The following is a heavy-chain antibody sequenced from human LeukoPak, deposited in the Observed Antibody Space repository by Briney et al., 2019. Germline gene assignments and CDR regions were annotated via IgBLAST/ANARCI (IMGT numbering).Heavy chain of an antibody. D-gene: IGHD5-18*01. J-gene: IGHJ4*02. Sequence: GASVKVSCKASGYTFTSYAMHWVRQAPGQRLEWMGWINAGNDNTKYSQKFQGRVTITRDTSASTAYMELSSLRSEDTAVYYCARLGRGYSYVIDYWGQGTLVTVSS. CDR2: INAGNDNT. CDR1: GYTFTSYA. CDR3: ARLGRGYSYVIDY. V-gene: IGHV1-3*01.